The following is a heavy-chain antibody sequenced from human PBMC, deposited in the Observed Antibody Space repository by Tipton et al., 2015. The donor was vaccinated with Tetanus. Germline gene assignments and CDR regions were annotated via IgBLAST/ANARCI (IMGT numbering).Heavy chain of an antibody. Sequence: SLRLSCAASGFTSESHYMHWVRQTPGKGLLWISRINPDGRRTNYADSVKGRFTISRDNAKNTVYLQMNSLRAEDTAVYFCARRSLTNYGLDVWGQGTPVTFSS. CDR3: ARRSLTNYGLDV. V-gene: IGHV3-74*01. D-gene: IGHD1-1*01. CDR2: INPDGRRT. CDR1: GFTSESHY. J-gene: IGHJ6*02.